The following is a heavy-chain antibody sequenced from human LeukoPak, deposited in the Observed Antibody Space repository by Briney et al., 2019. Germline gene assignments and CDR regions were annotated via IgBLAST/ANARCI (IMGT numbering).Heavy chain of an antibody. CDR1: GYTLTSYY. J-gene: IGHJ4*02. V-gene: IGHV1-46*01. CDR2: INPSDGRT. Sequence: GASVKVSCKASGYTLTSYYMHWVRQAPGQGLEWVGIINPSDGRTNYAQKVQGTVTMTRNTATNTVYMELSSLRSEDTAVYYCARGPTRLRFDFWGQGTLVTVSS. CDR3: ARGPTRLRFDF.